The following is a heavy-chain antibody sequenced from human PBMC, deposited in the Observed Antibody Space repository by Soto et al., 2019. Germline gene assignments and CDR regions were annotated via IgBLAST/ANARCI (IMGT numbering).Heavy chain of an antibody. CDR2: IYYSGST. CDR3: ARSSQSTVTWGQH. J-gene: IGHJ1*01. Sequence: SETLSLTCTVSGGSISSGGYYWSWIRQHPGKGLEWIGYIYYSGSTYYNPSLKSRVTISVDTSKNQFSLKLSSVTAADTAVYYCARSSQSTVTWGQHWGQGSLVTVSS. V-gene: IGHV4-31*03. CDR1: GGSISSGGYY. D-gene: IGHD4-17*01.